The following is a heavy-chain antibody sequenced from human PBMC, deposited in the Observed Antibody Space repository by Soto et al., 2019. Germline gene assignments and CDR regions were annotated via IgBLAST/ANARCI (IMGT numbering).Heavy chain of an antibody. Sequence: QVQLVQSGAEVKKPGASVKVSCKASGYTFTSYGISWVRQAPGQGLEWMGWISGYNGNTKYAQKLQGRVTMTTDTSTSTAYMELRSLRSDDTAVYYCARSDQYFDWLPQSPYYFDHWGQGTLVTVSS. CDR3: ARSDQYFDWLPQSPYYFDH. J-gene: IGHJ4*02. CDR2: ISGYNGNT. CDR1: GYTFTSYG. V-gene: IGHV1-18*01. D-gene: IGHD3-9*01.